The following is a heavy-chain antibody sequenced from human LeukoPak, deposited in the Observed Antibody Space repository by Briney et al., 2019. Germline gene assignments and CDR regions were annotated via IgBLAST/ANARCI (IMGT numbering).Heavy chain of an antibody. J-gene: IGHJ5*02. D-gene: IGHD5-24*01. CDR3: ARVRDGYNLVKLFDP. CDR2: IYYSGST. CDR1: GGSISSYY. V-gene: IGHV4-59*01. Sequence: SETLSLTCTVSGGSISSYYWSWIRQPPGKGLEWIGYIYYSGSTNYNPSLKSRVTISVDISKNQFSLKLSSVTAADTAVYYCARVRDGYNLVKLFDPWGQGTLVTVSS.